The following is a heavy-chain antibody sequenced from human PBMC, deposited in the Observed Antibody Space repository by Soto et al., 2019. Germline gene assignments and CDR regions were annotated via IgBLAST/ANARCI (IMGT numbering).Heavy chain of an antibody. CDR2: ISGSGGST. J-gene: IGHJ4*02. V-gene: IGHV3-23*01. D-gene: IGHD2-15*01. Sequence: EVQLLESGGGLVQPGGSLRLSCAASGFTFSSHAMSWVRQAPGKGLEWVSAISGSGGSTYYADSVKGRFTISRDNSKNTLYLQMNSLRAEDTAVYYCATYCSGGSCPDKRYFDYWGQGTLVTVSS. CDR3: ATYCSGGSCPDKRYFDY. CDR1: GFTFSSHA.